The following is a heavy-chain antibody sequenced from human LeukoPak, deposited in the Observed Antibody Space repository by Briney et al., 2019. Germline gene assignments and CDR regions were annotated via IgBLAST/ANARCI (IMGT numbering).Heavy chain of an antibody. CDR3: ARETECDAFDI. CDR2: MSSSSSTI. D-gene: IGHD3-3*01. CDR1: GFTFSRYS. Sequence: PGGSLRLSCAPSGFTFSRYSMDWLRQAPGRGLGWVSYMSSSSSTIYYADSVRGRFTISRENAKNSLYLQAICYSAEDTDACYCARETECDAFDISGQGTPVTVSS. V-gene: IGHV3-48*01. J-gene: IGHJ3*02.